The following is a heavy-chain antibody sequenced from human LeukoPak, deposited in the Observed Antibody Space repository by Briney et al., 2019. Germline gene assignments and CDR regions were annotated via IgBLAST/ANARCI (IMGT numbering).Heavy chain of an antibody. CDR1: GYTFTGYY. Sequence: ASVKVSCKASGYTFTGYYMHWVRQAPGQGLEWMGLINPTGGSTGYAQKFQGRVTMTRDMSTSTDYMELSSLRSEDTAIYYCARDNSVGDNAWWFDPWGQGTRVTVSS. CDR2: INPTGGST. J-gene: IGHJ5*02. CDR3: ARDNSVGDNAWWFDP. V-gene: IGHV1-46*01. D-gene: IGHD1-26*01.